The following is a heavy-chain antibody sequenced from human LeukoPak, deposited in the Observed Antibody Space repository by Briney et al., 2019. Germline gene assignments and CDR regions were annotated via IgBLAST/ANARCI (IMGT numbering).Heavy chain of an antibody. J-gene: IGHJ4*02. CDR3: ARAGFYYYDSSGYWTFDY. D-gene: IGHD3-22*01. CDR1: GGSITSNH. Sequence: NPSETLSLTCTVSGGSITSNHWSWVRQPPGKGLEWIGYIYYSGSTNYNPSLKSRVTISVDTSKNQLSLKLSSVTAADTAVYYCARAGFYYYDSSGYWTFDYWGQGTLVTVSS. CDR2: IYYSGST. V-gene: IGHV4-59*12.